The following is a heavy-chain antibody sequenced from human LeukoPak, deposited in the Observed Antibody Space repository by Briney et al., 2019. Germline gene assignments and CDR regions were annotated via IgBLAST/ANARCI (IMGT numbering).Heavy chain of an antibody. CDR1: GDSISSSSYY. Sequence: SETLSLTCTVSGDSISSSSYYWGWIRQPPGKELEWIGSIYYSGSTYYNPSLDSRVTISVDTSKNQFSLKLSSVTAADTAVYYCARDYLGGNPDAFDIWGQGTMVTVSS. CDR2: IYYSGST. CDR3: ARDYLGGNPDAFDI. J-gene: IGHJ3*02. V-gene: IGHV4-39*07. D-gene: IGHD4-23*01.